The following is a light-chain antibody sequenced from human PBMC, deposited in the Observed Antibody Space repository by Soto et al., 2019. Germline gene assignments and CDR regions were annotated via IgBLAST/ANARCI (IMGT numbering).Light chain of an antibody. CDR2: SAS. CDR3: QQSYSTLT. J-gene: IGKJ3*01. V-gene: IGKV1-39*01. Sequence: DIQMTQSPSSLSASVGDRVTITCRASQSISSYLNWYQQKPGKAPKLLIYSASSLQSGVPSRFSAIGSGTDFTLTISSLQPEDFATYYCQQSYSTLTFGPGTIVDIK. CDR1: QSISSY.